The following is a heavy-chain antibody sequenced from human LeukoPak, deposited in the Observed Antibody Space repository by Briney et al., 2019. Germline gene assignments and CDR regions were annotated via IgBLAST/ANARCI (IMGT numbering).Heavy chain of an antibody. CDR2: ISSSGSTI. V-gene: IGHV3-48*03. D-gene: IGHD1-26*01. CDR1: GFSFSSYA. J-gene: IGHJ4*02. Sequence: QTGGSLRLSWAASGFSFSSYAMSWVRQAPGKGLEWVSYISSSGSTIYYADSVKGRFTISRDNAKNSLYLQMNSLRAEDTAVYYCARDGSGSYNFDYWGKGTLVTVSS. CDR3: ARDGSGSYNFDY.